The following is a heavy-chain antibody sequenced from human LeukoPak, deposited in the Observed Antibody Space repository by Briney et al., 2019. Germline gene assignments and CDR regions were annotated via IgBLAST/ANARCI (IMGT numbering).Heavy chain of an antibody. J-gene: IGHJ4*02. CDR3: ARGVASSSWFSGSYYAFDY. CDR1: GYTFTSYG. D-gene: IGHD1-26*01. Sequence: ASVKVSCKASGYTFTSYGISWVRQAPGQGLEWMGWISAYNGNTNYAQKLQGRVTMTTDTSTSTAYMELRSLRSDDTAVGYCARGVASSSWFSGSYYAFDYWGQGTLVTVCS. V-gene: IGHV1-18*01. CDR2: ISAYNGNT.